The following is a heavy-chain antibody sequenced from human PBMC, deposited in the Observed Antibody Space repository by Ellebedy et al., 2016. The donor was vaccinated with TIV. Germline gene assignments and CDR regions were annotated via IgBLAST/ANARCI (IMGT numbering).Heavy chain of an antibody. CDR1: GGTFRSHS. J-gene: IGHJ4*02. CDR2: IIPILGIP. D-gene: IGHD3-10*01. Sequence: ASVKVSCKTSGGTFRSHSLNWVRQAPGRGLEWMGGIIPILGIPNYAQKFQGRVTITADISTSTTHMELSSLRSEDTAVYYCARGPGSSRVDYWGQGTLVTVSS. CDR3: ARGPGSSRVDY. V-gene: IGHV1-69*10.